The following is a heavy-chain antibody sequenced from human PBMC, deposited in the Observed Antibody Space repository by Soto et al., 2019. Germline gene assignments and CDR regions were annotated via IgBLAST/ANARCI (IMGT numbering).Heavy chain of an antibody. J-gene: IGHJ6*02. V-gene: IGHV3-30*18. D-gene: IGHD2-2*02. CDR1: GFTFSSYG. CDR3: AKNLYCSGTSCYTSSSYYGMDV. Sequence: SLRLSCAASGFTFSSYGMHWVRQAPGKGLEWVAVISYDGSNKYYADSVKGRFTISRDNSKNTLYLQMNSLRAEDTTVYYCAKNLYCSGTSCYTSSSYYGMDVWGQGTTVTVSS. CDR2: ISYDGSNK.